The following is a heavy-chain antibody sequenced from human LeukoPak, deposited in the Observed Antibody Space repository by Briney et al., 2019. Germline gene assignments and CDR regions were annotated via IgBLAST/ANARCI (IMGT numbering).Heavy chain of an antibody. J-gene: IGHJ4*02. V-gene: IGHV3-9*01. CDR1: GFTFDDYA. CDR2: ISWNSGSM. D-gene: IGHD3-22*01. Sequence: PGGSLRLSCAASGFTFDDYAMHWVRQAPGKGLEWVSGISWNSGSMGYADSVKGRFTISRDNAKNSLYLQMNSLRAEDTALYYYAKDGSYYDSSGYADYWGQGTLVTVSS. CDR3: AKDGSYYDSSGYADY.